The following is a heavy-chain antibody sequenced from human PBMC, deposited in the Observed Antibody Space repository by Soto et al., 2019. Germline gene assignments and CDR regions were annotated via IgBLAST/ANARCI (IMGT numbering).Heavy chain of an antibody. J-gene: IGHJ4*02. V-gene: IGHV4-39*01. CDR3: ARRGGVAAAIWGY. CDR1: GGSISSSSYY. D-gene: IGHD3-16*01. Sequence: QLQLQESGPGLVKPSETLSLTCTVSGGSISSSSYYWGWIRQPPGKGLEWIGSIYYSGSTYYNPSLKSRVTISVDTSKNQFSLKLSSVTAADTAVYYFARRGGVAAAIWGYWGQGTLVTVSS. CDR2: IYYSGST.